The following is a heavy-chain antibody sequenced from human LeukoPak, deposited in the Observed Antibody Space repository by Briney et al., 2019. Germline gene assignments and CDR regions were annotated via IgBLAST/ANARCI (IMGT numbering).Heavy chain of an antibody. J-gene: IGHJ4*02. D-gene: IGHD2-2*01. V-gene: IGHV3-30*18. CDR3: AKDGGRVVVLPALGLGY. CDR2: ISCNGSKI. CDR1: GFTFSTYG. Sequence: GRSLRLSCAASGFTFSTYGMHWVRQDPGKRLEWVAVISCNGSKIYYADSVKGRFTISRDNSKNTLHLQMNSLRAEDTAVYYCAKDGGRVVVLPALGLGYWGQGTLVTVSS.